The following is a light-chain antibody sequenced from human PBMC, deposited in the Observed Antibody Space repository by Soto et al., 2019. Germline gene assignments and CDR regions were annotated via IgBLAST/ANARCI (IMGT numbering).Light chain of an antibody. V-gene: IGKV1D-12*01. J-gene: IGKJ5*01. CDR3: QQANSFPRT. Sequence: IKMTQSTSSVSASVGDRVTITCRASQGFSRWLAWYQQKPGKAPKLLIYAASSLQSGVPSRFSGSGSGTDFTLTISSLQLEDFATYYCQQANSFPRTFGQGTRLEIK. CDR2: AAS. CDR1: QGFSRW.